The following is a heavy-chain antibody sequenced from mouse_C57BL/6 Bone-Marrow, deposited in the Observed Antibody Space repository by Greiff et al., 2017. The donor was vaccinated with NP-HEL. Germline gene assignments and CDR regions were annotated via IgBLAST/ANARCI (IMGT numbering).Heavy chain of an antibody. D-gene: IGHD6-1*01. Sequence: EVKLMESGGGLVQPGGSLKLSCAASGFTFSDYGMAWVRQAPRKGPEWVAFISNLAYSIYYADTVTGRFTISRENAKNTLYLEMSSLRSEDTAMYYCARLAGRYFDYWGQGTTLTVSS. CDR3: ARLAGRYFDY. V-gene: IGHV5-15*01. CDR1: GFTFSDYG. J-gene: IGHJ2*01. CDR2: ISNLAYSI.